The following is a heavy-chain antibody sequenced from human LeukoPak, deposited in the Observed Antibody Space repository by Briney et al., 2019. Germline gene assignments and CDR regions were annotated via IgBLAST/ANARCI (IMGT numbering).Heavy chain of an antibody. V-gene: IGHV1-46*01. CDR3: ARFGEWGHFDY. D-gene: IGHD3-10*01. Sequence: ASVKVSCKASGYTFASYYMHWVRQAPGQGLEWMGMINPGDGTTEYPQKFQGRVTLTRDTSTTTVYMDLSSLRSDDTAVYFCARFGEWGHFDYWGHGTRVTVSS. CDR1: GYTFASYY. J-gene: IGHJ4*01. CDR2: INPGDGTT.